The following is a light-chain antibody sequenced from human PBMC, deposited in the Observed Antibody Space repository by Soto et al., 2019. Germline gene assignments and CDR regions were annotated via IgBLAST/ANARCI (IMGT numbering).Light chain of an antibody. CDR3: SSYTSSSTLGV. V-gene: IGLV2-14*01. Sequence: QSALTQPASVSGSPGQSITISCTGTSSDVGGYNYVSWCQQYPGNAPKLIISEVSNRPSGISDRFSGSKSANTAFLIISGLQAEDEADYYCSSYTSSSTLGVFGTGTKVTVL. J-gene: IGLJ1*01. CDR1: SSDVGGYNY. CDR2: EVS.